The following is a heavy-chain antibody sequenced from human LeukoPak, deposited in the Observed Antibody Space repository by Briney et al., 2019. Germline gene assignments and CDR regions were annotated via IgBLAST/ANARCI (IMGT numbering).Heavy chain of an antibody. CDR3: ARQALYCGGDCYFFDY. D-gene: IGHD2-21*02. V-gene: IGHV4-61*01. Sequence: PSETLSLTCTVSGGSVSSGSYYWSWIRQPPGKGLEWIGYIYYSGSTNYNPSLKSRVTISVDTSKNQFSLKLSSVTAADTAVYYCARQALYCGGDCYFFDYWGQGTLVTVSS. CDR2: IYYSGST. J-gene: IGHJ4*02. CDR1: GGSVSSGSYY.